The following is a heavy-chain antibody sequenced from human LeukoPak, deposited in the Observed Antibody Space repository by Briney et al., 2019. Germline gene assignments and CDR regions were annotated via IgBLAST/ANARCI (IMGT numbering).Heavy chain of an antibody. D-gene: IGHD4-23*01. J-gene: IGHJ3*02. CDR3: AGYGGNSDAFDI. Sequence: SETLSLTCTVSGGSISSYYWSWIRQPPGKGLEWIGYIYYSGGTNYNPSLKSRVTISVDTSKNQFSLKLSSVTAADTAVYYCAGYGGNSDAFDIWGQGTMVTVSS. V-gene: IGHV4-59*08. CDR1: GGSISSYY. CDR2: IYYSGGT.